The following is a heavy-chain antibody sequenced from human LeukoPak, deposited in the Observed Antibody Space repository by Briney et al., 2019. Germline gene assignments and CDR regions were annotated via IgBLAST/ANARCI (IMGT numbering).Heavy chain of an antibody. D-gene: IGHD2-8*01. V-gene: IGHV1-8*03. Sequence: ASVKVSCKASGGTFSNYTIIWVRQAPGQGLEWMGWVTPTTGNTGYAQKFQGRVTITRDTSIGTTYLELSSLRSEDTAMYYCARGETQCMDYWGQGTLVTVSS. J-gene: IGHJ4*02. CDR1: GGTFSNYT. CDR2: VTPTTGNT. CDR3: ARGETQCMDY.